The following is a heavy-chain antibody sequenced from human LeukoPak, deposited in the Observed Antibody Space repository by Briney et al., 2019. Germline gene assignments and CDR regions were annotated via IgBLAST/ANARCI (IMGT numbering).Heavy chain of an antibody. D-gene: IGHD4-11*01. CDR2: ISGSGGTT. Sequence: GGSLRLSCAASGFIISRYGMSWVRQAPGKGLEWVSAISGSGGTTYYADSVKGRFTISRDNSKNTLYLQMNSLRAEDTAVYYCAKRPTVTTVDDAFDIWGQGTMVTVSS. CDR3: AKRPTVTTVDDAFDI. CDR1: GFIISRYG. J-gene: IGHJ3*02. V-gene: IGHV3-23*01.